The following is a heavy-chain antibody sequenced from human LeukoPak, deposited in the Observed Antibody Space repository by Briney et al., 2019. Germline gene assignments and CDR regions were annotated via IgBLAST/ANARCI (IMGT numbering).Heavy chain of an antibody. V-gene: IGHV3-23*01. CDR1: GFTVSSNE. D-gene: IGHD3-3*01. Sequence: GGSLRLSCAASGFTVSSNEMSWVRQAPGKGLEWVSAISGSGGSTYYADSVKGRFTISRDNSKNTLYLQMNSLRAEDMAVYYCAKAFWSGYFGLNWFDPWGQGTLVTVSS. CDR2: ISGSGGST. CDR3: AKAFWSGYFGLNWFDP. J-gene: IGHJ5*02.